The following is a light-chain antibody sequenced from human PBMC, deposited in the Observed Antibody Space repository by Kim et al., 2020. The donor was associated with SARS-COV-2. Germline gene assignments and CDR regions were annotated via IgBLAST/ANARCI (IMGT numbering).Light chain of an antibody. V-gene: IGLV3-21*04. J-gene: IGLJ3*02. CDR3: QVWDSSSDHRL. CDR1: NIGSKS. Sequence: SYELTQTPSVSVAPGKTARITCGGNNIGSKSVHWYQQKPGQAPVLVIYYDSDRPSGIPERFSGSNSGNTATLTISRVEAGDEADYYCQVWDSSSDHRLFGGGTMLTVL. CDR2: YDS.